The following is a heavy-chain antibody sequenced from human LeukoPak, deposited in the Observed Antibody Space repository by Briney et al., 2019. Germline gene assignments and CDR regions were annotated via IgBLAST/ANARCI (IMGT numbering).Heavy chain of an antibody. V-gene: IGHV3-30*03. CDR2: ISFDGSHK. Sequence: PGGSLRLSCAASRFTFSACGMHWVRQAPGKGLEWVAAISFDGSHKYYADSVKGRFTISRDTSKNMVYLQMNSLRAEATAVYYCARAPYSGNWYYFDYWGQGTLVTVSS. CDR3: ARAPYSGNWYYFDY. J-gene: IGHJ4*02. CDR1: RFTFSACG. D-gene: IGHD6-13*01.